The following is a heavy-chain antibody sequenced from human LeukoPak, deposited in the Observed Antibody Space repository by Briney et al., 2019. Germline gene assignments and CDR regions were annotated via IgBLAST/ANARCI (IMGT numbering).Heavy chain of an antibody. Sequence: ASVKVSCTASGYTFTSYGISWVRQAPGQGLEWMGWIRVYNGDTNYAQNLQGRVTVTTDTSTSTAYMELRSLRSDDTAVYYCARDKGYGDHGVDYWGQGTLVTVSS. CDR1: GYTFTSYG. D-gene: IGHD4/OR15-4a*01. V-gene: IGHV1-18*01. CDR2: IRVYNGDT. CDR3: ARDKGYGDHGVDY. J-gene: IGHJ4*02.